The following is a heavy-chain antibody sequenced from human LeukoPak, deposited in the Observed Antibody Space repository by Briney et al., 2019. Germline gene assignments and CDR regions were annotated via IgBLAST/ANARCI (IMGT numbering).Heavy chain of an antibody. V-gene: IGHV2-5*02. D-gene: IGHD6-19*01. Sequence: SGPTLMQPTQTLTLTCTFSGFSLSTSGVGVGWIRQPPGKALEWLALIYWDDDKRYSPSLKSRLTITKDTSKNQVVLTMTNMDPVDTATYYCAHRRSIAVAGTGFDYWGQGTLVTVSS. CDR3: AHRRSIAVAGTGFDY. CDR1: GFSLSTSGVG. CDR2: IYWDDDK. J-gene: IGHJ4*02.